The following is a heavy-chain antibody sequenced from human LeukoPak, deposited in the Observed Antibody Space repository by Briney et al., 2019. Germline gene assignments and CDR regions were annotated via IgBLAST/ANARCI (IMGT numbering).Heavy chain of an antibody. CDR1: GYRFISNY. V-gene: IGHV1-2*02. Sequence: ASEKVSCKASGYRFISNYIQWVRQAPGLGPEWVGWMHPGNGNTRYAEKFQGRVTMTRDTSINTAYLDLNSLRSDDTAVYYCAREGSYCVGGDCYSFDFWGQGTLITVSS. J-gene: IGHJ4*02. CDR3: AREGSYCVGGDCYSFDF. CDR2: MHPGNGNT. D-gene: IGHD2-21*02.